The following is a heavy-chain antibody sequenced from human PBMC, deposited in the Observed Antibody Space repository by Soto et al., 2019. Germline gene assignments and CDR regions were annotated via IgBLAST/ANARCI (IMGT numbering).Heavy chain of an antibody. CDR2: IIPIFGTA. V-gene: IGHV1-69*13. J-gene: IGHJ6*02. CDR3: AGGRYNSGWPHYYYGMDV. D-gene: IGHD6-19*01. Sequence: SVKVSCKASGGTFSSYAISWVRQAPGQGLEWMGGIIPIFGTANYAQKFQGRVTITADESTSTAYMELSSLRSEDTAVYYCAGGRYNSGWPHYYYGMDVWGQGTTVTVSS. CDR1: GGTFSSYA.